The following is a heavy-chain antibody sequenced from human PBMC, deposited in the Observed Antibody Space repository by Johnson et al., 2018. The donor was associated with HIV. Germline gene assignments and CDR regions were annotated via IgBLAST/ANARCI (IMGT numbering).Heavy chain of an antibody. J-gene: IGHJ3*02. V-gene: IGHV3-30*18. D-gene: IGHD1-26*01. CDR1: GFTFSSYW. CDR3: AKLIPDSGSLRTGPPREAFDI. Sequence: VQLVESGGGLVQPGGSLRLSCAASGFTFSSYWMHWVRQAPGKGLVWVAVISYDGSNKYYADSVKGRFTISRDNYKNTLYLQMNSLRAEDTAVYYCAKLIPDSGSLRTGPPREAFDIWGQGTMVTVSS. CDR2: ISYDGSNK.